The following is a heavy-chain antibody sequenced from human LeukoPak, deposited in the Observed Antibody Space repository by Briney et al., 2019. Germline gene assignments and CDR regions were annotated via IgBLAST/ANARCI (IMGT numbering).Heavy chain of an antibody. J-gene: IGHJ4*02. CDR3: AKDYGGGYFDY. CDR2: IKEDGSEK. Sequence: GGSLRLSCVVSRFTFSRYWMAWVRQAPGRGPEWVAQIKEDGSEKYYMDFVGGRFTISRDNAKNSLYLQMNSLRVEDTAVYYGAKDYGGGYFDYWGQGTLVTVSS. D-gene: IGHD3-16*01. CDR1: RFTFSRYW. V-gene: IGHV3-7*01.